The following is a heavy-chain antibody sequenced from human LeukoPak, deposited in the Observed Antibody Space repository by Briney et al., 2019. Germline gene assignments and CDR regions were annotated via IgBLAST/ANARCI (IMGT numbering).Heavy chain of an antibody. CDR1: GGSISSGGYY. D-gene: IGHD6-19*01. J-gene: IGHJ4*02. CDR3: ARGNAEFYSSGWGPYYFDY. CDR2: IYYSGST. V-gene: IGHV4-31*03. Sequence: SETLSLTCTVSGGSISSGGYYWSRIRQHPGKGLEWIGYIYYSGSTYYNPSLKSRVTISVDTSKNQFSLKLSSVTAADTAVYYCARGNAEFYSSGWGPYYFDYWGQGTLVTVSS.